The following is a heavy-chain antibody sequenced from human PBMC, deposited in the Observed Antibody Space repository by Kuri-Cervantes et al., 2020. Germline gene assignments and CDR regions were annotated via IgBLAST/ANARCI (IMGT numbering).Heavy chain of an antibody. Sequence: ASVKVSCKTSEYIFTSFDINWVRQAPGQGLEWMGWLNPDTGDTGSAQKFQGRVTMTRDTSASTAYMELSSLRSEDTAVYYCARARHEQPAQGMATIIGFDYWGQGTLVTVSS. CDR2: LNPDTGDT. CDR3: ARARHEQPAQGMATIIGFDY. V-gene: IGHV1-8*02. J-gene: IGHJ4*02. D-gene: IGHD5-24*01. CDR1: EYIFTSFD.